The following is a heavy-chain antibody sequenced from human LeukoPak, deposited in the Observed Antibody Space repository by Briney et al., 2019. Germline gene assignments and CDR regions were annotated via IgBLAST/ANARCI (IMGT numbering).Heavy chain of an antibody. V-gene: IGHV4-30-4*08. Sequence: SQTLSLTCTVSGGSISSGDYYWSWIRQPPGKGLEWIGYIYYSGSTYYNPSLKSRVTISVDTSKNQFSLKLSSVTAADTAVYYCARVKIQLWSREGYFDYWGQGTLVTVSS. J-gene: IGHJ4*02. CDR3: ARVKIQLWSREGYFDY. CDR2: IYYSGST. D-gene: IGHD5-18*01. CDR1: GGSISSGDYY.